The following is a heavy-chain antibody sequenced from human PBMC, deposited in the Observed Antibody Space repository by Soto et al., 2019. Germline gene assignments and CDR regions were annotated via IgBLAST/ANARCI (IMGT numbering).Heavy chain of an antibody. CDR1: GYSFTSYW. V-gene: IGHV5-10-1*01. CDR2: IDPSDSYT. D-gene: IGHD7-27*01. CDR3: AIRTRGYPGDPLDI. Sequence: PGESLKISCKGSGYSFTSYWISWVRQMPGKGLEWMGRIDPSDSYTNYSPSFQGYVTISADKSISTAYLQWSSLKASDTAMYYCAIRTRGYPGDPLDIWGQGTMVTVSS. J-gene: IGHJ3*02.